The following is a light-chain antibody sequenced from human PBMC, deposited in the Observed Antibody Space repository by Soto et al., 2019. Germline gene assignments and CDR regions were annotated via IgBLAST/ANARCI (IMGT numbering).Light chain of an antibody. Sequence: DMVMTQSPLSLPVTPGEPASISCRSSQSLLHSNGYNYLDWYLQKPGQSPQLLIYLGSTRASGVPDRFSGSVSGTDFTLKISRVEAEDVGVYYCMQALQTPRTFGGGTKVEIK. J-gene: IGKJ4*01. V-gene: IGKV2-28*01. CDR2: LGS. CDR1: QSLLHSNGYNY. CDR3: MQALQTPRT.